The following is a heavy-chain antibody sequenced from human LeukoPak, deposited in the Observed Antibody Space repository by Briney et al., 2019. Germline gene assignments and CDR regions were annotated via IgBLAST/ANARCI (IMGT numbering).Heavy chain of an antibody. J-gene: IGHJ4*02. D-gene: IGHD4-17*01. Sequence: GASVKVSCKASGYIFTGYHIHWVRQAPGQGLEWMGRINPNVGGTKYEQKFQGRVTMTRDTSISAAYMELSRLRSDDTAVYYCAKDQNTVATAPFDYWGQGTLVTVSS. CDR1: GYIFTGYH. CDR2: INPNVGGT. CDR3: AKDQNTVATAPFDY. V-gene: IGHV1-2*06.